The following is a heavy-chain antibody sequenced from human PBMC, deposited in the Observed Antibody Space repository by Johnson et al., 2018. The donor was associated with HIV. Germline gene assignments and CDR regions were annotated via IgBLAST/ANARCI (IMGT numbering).Heavy chain of an antibody. D-gene: IGHD6-13*01. CDR2: ISGSGSTI. CDR1: GFTFSSYG. Sequence: VQLVESGGGVVQPGRSLRLSCAASGFTFSSYGMHWVRQAPGKGLEWISYISGSGSTIYYADSVKGRFTISRDNAKNSLYLQMNSLRAEDTAMYYCARGRYSSSWYVGGLDAFDIWGQGTMVTVSS. V-gene: IGHV3-48*04. J-gene: IGHJ3*02. CDR3: ARGRYSSSWYVGGLDAFDI.